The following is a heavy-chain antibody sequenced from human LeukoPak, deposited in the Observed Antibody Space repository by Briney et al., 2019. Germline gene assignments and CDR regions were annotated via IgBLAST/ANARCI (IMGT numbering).Heavy chain of an antibody. V-gene: IGHV3-33*01. CDR1: GFTFSSYG. D-gene: IGHD4-23*01. CDR2: IWYDGSNK. CDR3: ARDSTAVNGFDY. Sequence: GGSLRLSCAASGFTFSSYGMHWVRQAPGKGLEWVAVIWYDGSNKYYADSVKGRFTISRDNSKNTLYLQMNSLRAEDTAVYYCARDSTAVNGFDYWGQGTLVTVSS. J-gene: IGHJ4*02.